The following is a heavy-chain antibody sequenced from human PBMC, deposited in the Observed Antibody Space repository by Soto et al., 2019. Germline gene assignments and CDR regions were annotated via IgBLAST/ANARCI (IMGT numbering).Heavy chain of an antibody. CDR1: GFSFDDYA. CDR2: ISWNDVTV. D-gene: IGHD4-17*01. V-gene: IGHV3-9*01. J-gene: IGHJ4*02. CDR3: AIDVAADSFTVFDH. Sequence: EVQLVESGGGLVQPGRSLRLSCAASGFSFDDYAMIWVRQAPGEGLEWVAGISWNDVTVRYADSVKGRFIISRDNTKSSLYLQMTSLSTEDTALYYCAIDVAADSFTVFDHLCRGTVVSVPS.